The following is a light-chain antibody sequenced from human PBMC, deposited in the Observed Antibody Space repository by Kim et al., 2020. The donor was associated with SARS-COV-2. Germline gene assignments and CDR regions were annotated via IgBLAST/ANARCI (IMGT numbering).Light chain of an antibody. V-gene: IGKV1-13*01. CDR2: DAS. CDR1: QDIYDG. Sequence: ASVGDSETRACRASQDIYDGLACYQKKQGKPPKPLIFDASSVETGVPPRCSGTGAGTDFTLSINSLQTEDIGTYDCQQYNNYPITFGQGTRREIK. J-gene: IGKJ5*01. CDR3: QQYNNYPIT.